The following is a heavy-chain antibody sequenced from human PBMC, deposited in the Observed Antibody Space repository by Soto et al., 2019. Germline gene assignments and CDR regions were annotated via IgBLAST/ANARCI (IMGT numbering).Heavy chain of an antibody. Sequence: SETLSLTCTVSGGSLNSGDSYWIWIRQSPGKGPEWLGYINYSGTTYYNPSLRSRVTMSVDMSKNQFSLDLSSVTAADTAVYYCARYGGNSRLFDPWGQGTLVTVSS. CDR3: ARYGGNSRLFDP. D-gene: IGHD2-21*02. CDR1: GGSLNSGDSY. V-gene: IGHV4-30-4*01. CDR2: INYSGTT. J-gene: IGHJ5*02.